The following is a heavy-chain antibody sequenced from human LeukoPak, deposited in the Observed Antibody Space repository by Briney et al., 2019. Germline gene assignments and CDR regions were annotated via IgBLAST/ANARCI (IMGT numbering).Heavy chain of an antibody. D-gene: IGHD2-15*01. V-gene: IGHV1-8*01. CDR1: GYTFTSYD. J-gene: IGHJ6*03. CDR2: MNPNSGNT. CDR3: ARGHATGIHYYYYMDV. Sequence: ASVKVSCKASGYTFTSYDINWVRQATGQGLEWMGWMNPNSGNTGYAQKFQGRVTMTRNTSISTAYMELSSLRSEDTAVYYCARGHATGIHYYYYMDVWGKGTTVTASS.